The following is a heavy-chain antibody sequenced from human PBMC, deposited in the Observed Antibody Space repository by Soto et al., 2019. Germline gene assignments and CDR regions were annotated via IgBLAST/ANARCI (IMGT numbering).Heavy chain of an antibody. CDR1: VGTFSSYA. Sequence: SVQVSCKASVGTFSSYAISWVRQAPGQGLEWMGGIIPIFGTANYAQKFQGRVTITADESTSTAYMELSSLRSEDTAVYYCAGGGSSSKYYYYYGMDVWGQGTTVTVSS. V-gene: IGHV1-69*13. J-gene: IGHJ6*02. D-gene: IGHD1-26*01. CDR3: AGGGSSSKYYYYYGMDV. CDR2: IIPIFGTA.